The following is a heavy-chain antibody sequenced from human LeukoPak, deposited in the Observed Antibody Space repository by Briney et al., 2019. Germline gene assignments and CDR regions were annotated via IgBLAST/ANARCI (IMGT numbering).Heavy chain of an antibody. J-gene: IGHJ4*02. Sequence: PSETLSLTCTVSGVSISSYYWSWIRQPAGKGLEWIGRIYTSGSTNYNPSLKSRVTISLDTSKNQFSLKLNSVTDADTAVYYCARHRYSDSSTYYYVPSFFDSWGQGTLVTVSS. CDR3: ARHRYSDSSTYYYVPSFFDS. D-gene: IGHD3-22*01. CDR1: GVSISSYY. V-gene: IGHV4-4*07. CDR2: IYTSGST.